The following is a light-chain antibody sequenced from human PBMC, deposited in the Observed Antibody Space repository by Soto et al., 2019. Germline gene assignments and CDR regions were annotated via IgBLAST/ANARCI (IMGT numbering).Light chain of an antibody. CDR2: DVS. CDR1: SSDVGGYNY. J-gene: IGLJ2*01. Sequence: QSALTQPASVSGSPGQSITISCTGTSSDVGGYNYVSWYQQHPGKVPKLMIYDVSNRPSGVSNRFSGSKSGNTASLTISGLQAEDEADSYCSSYTSSRTVVFGGGTEVTVL. CDR3: SSYTSSRTVV. V-gene: IGLV2-14*01.